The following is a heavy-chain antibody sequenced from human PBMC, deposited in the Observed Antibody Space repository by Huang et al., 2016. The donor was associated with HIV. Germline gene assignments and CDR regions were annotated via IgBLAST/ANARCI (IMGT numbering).Heavy chain of an antibody. CDR1: GWSFSGYQ. J-gene: IGHJ1*01. CDR2: INHRVSD. Sequence: QVRLEHWGAGLLKPSETLSLTCAVYGWSFSGYQWTWIRQSPGKGLEWIGEINHRVSDTYKPSLKTLVTITGDMSKNQFSLKMTSLTVTDMAVYFGARGLRFCRGGDCFPTHFQHWGQG. V-gene: IGHV4-34*02. CDR3: ARGLRFCRGGDCFPTHFQH. D-gene: IGHD2-21*02.